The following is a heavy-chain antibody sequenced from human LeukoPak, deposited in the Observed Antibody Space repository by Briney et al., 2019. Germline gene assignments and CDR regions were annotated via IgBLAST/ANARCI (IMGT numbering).Heavy chain of an antibody. CDR3: ARDLGDIVVVPAADCFDY. J-gene: IGHJ4*02. V-gene: IGHV1-18*01. CDR2: ISAYNGNT. Sequence: ASVKVSCKASGYTFTSYGISWVRQAPGQGLEWMGWISAYNGNTNYAQKLQGRVTMTTDTSTSTAYMELRSLRSDDTAVYYCARDLGDIVVVPAADCFDYWGQGTLVTVSS. D-gene: IGHD2-2*01. CDR1: GYTFTSYG.